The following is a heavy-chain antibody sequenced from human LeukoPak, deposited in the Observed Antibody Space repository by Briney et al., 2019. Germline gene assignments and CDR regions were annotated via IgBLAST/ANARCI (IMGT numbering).Heavy chain of an antibody. Sequence: ASVKVSCKASGYTFTTYAMHWVRQAPGQRLEWMGWINAGNGNTKYSQKFQGRVTITRDTSASTAYMELSSLRSEDTAVYYCARGEVVRGVPYFDYWGQGPLVTVSS. CDR1: GYTFTTYA. CDR3: ARGEVVRGVPYFDY. J-gene: IGHJ4*02. D-gene: IGHD3-10*01. CDR2: INAGNGNT. V-gene: IGHV1-3*01.